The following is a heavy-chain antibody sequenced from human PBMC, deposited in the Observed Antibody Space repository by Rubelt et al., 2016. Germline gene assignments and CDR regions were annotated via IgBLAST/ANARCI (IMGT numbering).Heavy chain of an antibody. CDR1: GFTYSSYD. CDR2: IWYDGSNK. J-gene: IGHJ4*02. V-gene: IGHV3-33*08. CDR3: ARGYLSNSFDY. D-gene: IGHD4-11*01. Sequence: SCAASGFTYSSYDMHWVRQAPGKGLEWVAVIWYDGSNKYYADSVKGRFTISRDNSKNTLYLQMDNLRAEDTAVYYCARGYLSNSFDYWGQGTLVTVSS.